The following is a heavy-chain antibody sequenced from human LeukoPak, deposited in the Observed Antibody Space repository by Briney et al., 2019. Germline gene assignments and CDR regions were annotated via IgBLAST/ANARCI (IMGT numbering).Heavy chain of an antibody. D-gene: IGHD4-17*01. CDR3: ARKTVTTFDI. J-gene: IGHJ3*02. CDR2: IGGSGGST. V-gene: IGHV3-23*01. Sequence: GGSLRLSCAASGFTFSNYAMSWVRQAPGKGLEWVSGIGGSGGSTYYADSVKGRFTISRDNAKTSLYLQMNSLRAEDTAVYYCARKTVTTFDIWGQGTMVTVSS. CDR1: GFTFSNYA.